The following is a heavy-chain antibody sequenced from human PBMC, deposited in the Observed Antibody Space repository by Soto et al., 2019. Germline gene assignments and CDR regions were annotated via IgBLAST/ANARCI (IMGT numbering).Heavy chain of an antibody. CDR3: ARELDVGTHLYYFHY. CDR2: ISVRSTYT. Sequence: EGSLRPSCAAYGFTFTDYYISWIRQAPGKGLEWLAYISVRSTYTNYADSVKGRFTISRDNAKKSVYLQMSSLRADDTAVYYCARELDVGTHLYYFHYWGLGTLVTV. CDR1: GFTFTDYY. J-gene: IGHJ4*02. D-gene: IGHD1-1*01. V-gene: IGHV3-11*06.